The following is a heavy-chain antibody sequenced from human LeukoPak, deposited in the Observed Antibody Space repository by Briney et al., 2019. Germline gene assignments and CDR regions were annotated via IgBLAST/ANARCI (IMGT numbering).Heavy chain of an antibody. CDR1: GFTFSSYS. V-gene: IGHV3-48*04. CDR2: ISSSGSTI. CDR3: ARDSSDKTAFDI. Sequence: GGSLRLSCAASGFTFSSYSMNWVRQAPGKGLEWVSYISSSGSTIYYADSVKGRFTISRDNAKNSLYLQMNSLRAEDTAVYYCARDSSDKTAFDIWGQGTMVTVSS. D-gene: IGHD2-15*01. J-gene: IGHJ3*02.